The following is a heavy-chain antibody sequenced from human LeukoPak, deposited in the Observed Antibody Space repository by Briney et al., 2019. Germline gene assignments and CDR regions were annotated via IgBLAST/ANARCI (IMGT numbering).Heavy chain of an antibody. CDR3: ARDIVVVPAALGYNWFDP. V-gene: IGHV4-34*01. CDR2: INHSGST. Sequence: GXXWXWIRQPPGKGLEWIGEINHSGSTNYNPSLKSRVTISVDTSKNQFSLKLSSVTAADTAVYYCARDIVVVPAALGYNWFDPWGQGTLVTVSS. J-gene: IGHJ5*02. CDR1: GXX. D-gene: IGHD2-2*01.